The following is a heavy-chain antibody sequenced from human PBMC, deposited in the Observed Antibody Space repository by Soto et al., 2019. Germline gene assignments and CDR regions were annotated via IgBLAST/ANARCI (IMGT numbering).Heavy chain of an antibody. CDR3: ARHHYYGSGSYNFDY. CDR2: IYYSGSI. D-gene: IGHD3-10*01. CDR1: GGSISSYY. V-gene: IGHV4-59*08. Sequence: SETLSLTCTVSGGSISSYYWSWIRQPPGKGLEWIGYIYYSGSINYNPSLKSRVTISVDTSKNQFSLKLSSVTAADTAVYYCARHHYYGSGSYNFDYWGQGTLVTVSS. J-gene: IGHJ4*02.